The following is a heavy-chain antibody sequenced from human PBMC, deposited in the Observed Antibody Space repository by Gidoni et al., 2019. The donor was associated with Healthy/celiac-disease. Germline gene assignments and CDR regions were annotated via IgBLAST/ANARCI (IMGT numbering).Heavy chain of an antibody. Sequence: QVQLQQWGAGLLKPSEPLSLTCAVYGGSFMGYYWSWIRQPPGKGLEWIGEINHSGSTNYNPSLKSRVTISVDTSKNQFSLKLSSVTAADTAVYYCARGRYYDFWSASWDYFDYWGQGTLVTVSS. CDR3: ARGRYYDFWSASWDYFDY. CDR1: GGSFMGYY. J-gene: IGHJ4*02. CDR2: INHSGST. D-gene: IGHD3-3*01. V-gene: IGHV4-34*01.